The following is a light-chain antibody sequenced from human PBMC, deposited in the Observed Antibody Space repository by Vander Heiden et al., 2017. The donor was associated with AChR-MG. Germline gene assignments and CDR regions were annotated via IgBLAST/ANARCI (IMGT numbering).Light chain of an antibody. V-gene: IGLV3-1*01. CDR2: QNT. Sequence: SYELTQPPSVSVSPGPPASITCSGANLRDKYASWYQQRPGQSPVLVIYQNTKRPSGIPERFSGSISGNTATLTISGTQAMDEADYYCQAWDNSTTVIFGGGTKLTVL. CDR1: NLRDKY. CDR3: QAWDNSTTVI. J-gene: IGLJ2*01.